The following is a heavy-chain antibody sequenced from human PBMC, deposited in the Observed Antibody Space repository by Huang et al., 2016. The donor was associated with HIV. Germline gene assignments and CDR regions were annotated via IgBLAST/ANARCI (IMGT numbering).Heavy chain of an antibody. CDR2: VNDGGDI. V-gene: IGHV4-34*01. CDR1: GESLGTYY. J-gene: IGHJ5*02. CDR3: ARRFRVAATRKWFDP. Sequence: QVQLQQWGAGLLKPSETLALTCAVYGESLGTYYWAWIRRPPGKGLQWIGEVNDGGDINYNPSLESRVTFAVGTSRHQVSLTLTSMTAAHTATYYCARRFRVAATRKWFDPWGQGTLVIVSS. D-gene: IGHD3-10*01.